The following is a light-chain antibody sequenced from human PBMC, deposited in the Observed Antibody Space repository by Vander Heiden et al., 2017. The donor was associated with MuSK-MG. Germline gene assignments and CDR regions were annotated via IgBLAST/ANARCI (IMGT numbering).Light chain of an antibody. CDR1: QSITY. CDR3: QQYNSYPWT. V-gene: IGKV1-5*03. CDR2: RAS. Sequence: DIQMTQSPSTLSASVGDRVTITCRASQSITYLAWYQQKPGKAPKLLIYRASLLETGVPSRYSASGSGTEFTLTFTSLQPDDFATYYCQQYNSYPWTFGQGTKVEI. J-gene: IGKJ1*01.